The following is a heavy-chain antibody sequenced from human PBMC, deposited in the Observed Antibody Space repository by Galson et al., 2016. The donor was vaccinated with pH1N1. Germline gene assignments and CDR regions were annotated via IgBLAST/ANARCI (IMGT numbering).Heavy chain of an antibody. J-gene: IGHJ6*02. CDR1: GGTFSNSA. V-gene: IGHV1-69*06. Sequence: SCKASGGTFSNSAISWVRQAPGQGLEWMGGISPIFGSINYAQRFQGRVTITADIFTNTAYMELSSLRSEDTAIYYCATAGPLVREILYYSYALDVWGQGIQVTVSS. D-gene: IGHD3-10*01. CDR3: ATAGPLVREILYYSYALDV. CDR2: ISPIFGSI.